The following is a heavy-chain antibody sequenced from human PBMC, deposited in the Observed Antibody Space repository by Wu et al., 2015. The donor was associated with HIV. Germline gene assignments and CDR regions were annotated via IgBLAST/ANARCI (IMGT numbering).Heavy chain of an antibody. V-gene: IGHV1-69*13. CDR2: ITPILGIG. J-gene: IGHJ3*02. CDR1: GGTFSSYS. D-gene: IGHD3-10*01. Sequence: QVQLVQSGAEVKKPGSSVKVSCKASGGTFSSYSINWVRQAPGQGLEWMGRITPILGIGNYPQKFQGRVTITADESTSIAYMEMSSLRSEDTAVYYCARDRRKRGPTVDAFDIWGQGTMVTVSS. CDR3: ARDRRKRGPTVDAFDI.